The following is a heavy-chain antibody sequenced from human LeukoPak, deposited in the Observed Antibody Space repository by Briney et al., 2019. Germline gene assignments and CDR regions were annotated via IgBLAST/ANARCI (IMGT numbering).Heavy chain of an antibody. V-gene: IGHV3-23*01. J-gene: IGHJ1*01. CDR3: AKPTGEGLAYCGDNCIDYFQL. CDR1: GFTFSKYA. CDR2: IRGSGGST. Sequence: PGGSLRLSCAASGFTFSKYAMSWVRQAPGKGLEWVSAIRGSGGSTYYADSVRGRFTISRDNSKNTLYLQMNILRAEDTAVYYCAKPTGEGLAYCGDNCIDYFQLWGQGTLVTVSS. D-gene: IGHD2-21*02.